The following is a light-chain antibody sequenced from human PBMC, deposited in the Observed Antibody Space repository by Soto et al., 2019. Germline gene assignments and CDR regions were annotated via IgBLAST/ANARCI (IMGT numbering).Light chain of an antibody. CDR3: QHYNSYSEA. CDR2: KAS. V-gene: IGKV1-5*03. CDR1: QSISSW. J-gene: IGKJ1*01. Sequence: DIQMTHPPSTLSASVGDRVTITCRASQSISSWLAWYQQKPGKAPKLLIYKASTLKSGVPSRFSGSGSGTEFTLTISSLQPDDFATYYCQHYNSYSEAFGQGTKVAIK.